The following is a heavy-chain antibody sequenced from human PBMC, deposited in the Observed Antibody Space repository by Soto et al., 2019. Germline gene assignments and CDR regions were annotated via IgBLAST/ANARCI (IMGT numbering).Heavy chain of an antibody. D-gene: IGHD1-26*01. Sequence: ASVKVSCKASGYTSTGHYIHWVRQAPEQGPEWMGEIGPESGATRYAQKFQGRVTMTRDTSITTVYMELKNLSPDDTAVYCCGRGRSGQIVVFYWGQGTPVTVSS. J-gene: IGHJ4*02. CDR1: GYTSTGHY. V-gene: IGHV1-2*02. CDR2: IGPESGAT. CDR3: GRGRSGQIVVFY.